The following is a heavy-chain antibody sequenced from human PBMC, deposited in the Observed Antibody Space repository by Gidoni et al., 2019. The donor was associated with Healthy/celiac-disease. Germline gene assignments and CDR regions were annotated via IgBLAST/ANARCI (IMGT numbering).Heavy chain of an antibody. V-gene: IGHV1-69*01. CDR2: IIPIFGTA. CDR3: ARAPRGDGYKYVSYYYMDV. CDR1: GATFSRYP. Sequence: QVHLVQSGAAVKQPRSSVTASSKASGATFSRYPISSVRPAPGQGLEWMGGIIPIFGTANYAQKFQGRVTITADESTSTAYMERSSLRSEDTAVYYCARAPRGDGYKYVSYYYMDVWGKGTTVTVSS. D-gene: IGHD3-10*01. J-gene: IGHJ6*03.